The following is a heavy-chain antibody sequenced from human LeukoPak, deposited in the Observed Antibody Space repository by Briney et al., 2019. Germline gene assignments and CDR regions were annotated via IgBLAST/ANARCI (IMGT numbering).Heavy chain of an antibody. Sequence: PSETLSLTCAVYGGSFSGYYWSWIRQPPGKGLEWIGEINHSGSTNYNPSLKSRVTISVGTSKNQFSLKLSSVTAADTAVYYCARSSRDGYNDYWGQGTLVTVSS. CDR3: ARSSRDGYNDY. CDR2: INHSGST. J-gene: IGHJ4*02. CDR1: GGSFSGYY. V-gene: IGHV4-34*01. D-gene: IGHD5-24*01.